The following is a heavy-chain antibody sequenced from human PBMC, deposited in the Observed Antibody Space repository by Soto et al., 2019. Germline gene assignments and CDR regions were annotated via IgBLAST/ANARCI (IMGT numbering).Heavy chain of an antibody. V-gene: IGHV1-46*01. CDR3: ARASGYYDFWSGYPGGSGMDV. J-gene: IGHJ6*02. CDR2: INPSGGST. D-gene: IGHD3-3*01. Sequence: ASVKVSCKASGYTFTSYYMHWVRQAPGQGLEWMGIINPSGGSTSYAQKLQGRVTMTTDTSTSTAYMELRSLRSDDTAVYYCARASGYYDFWSGYPGGSGMDVWGQGTTVTVSS. CDR1: GYTFTSYY.